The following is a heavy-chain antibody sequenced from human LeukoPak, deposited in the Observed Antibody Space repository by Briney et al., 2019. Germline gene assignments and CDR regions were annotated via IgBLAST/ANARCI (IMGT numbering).Heavy chain of an antibody. Sequence: MPSETLSLTCAVYGGSFSGYYWSWIRQPPGKGLAWTGEINHSGSTNYNPSLKSRVTISVDTSKNQFSLKLSSVTAADTAVYYCASTRVVVVPAAMHRFDPWGQGTLVTVSS. CDR2: INHSGST. V-gene: IGHV4-34*01. J-gene: IGHJ5*02. CDR1: GGSFSGYY. D-gene: IGHD2-2*01. CDR3: ASTRVVVVPAAMHRFDP.